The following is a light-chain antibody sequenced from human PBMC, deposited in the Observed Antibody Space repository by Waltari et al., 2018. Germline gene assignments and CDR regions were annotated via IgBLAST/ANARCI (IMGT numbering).Light chain of an antibody. Sequence: FMLTQPHSVSESPGKTVTISCTRSSGNIATNYVQWYQQRPGSAPTKVIYEDNQRPSGVPCRFSGAIDSSSNSASLIISGLKAEDEADYYCQSFDSSHVVFGGGTKLTVL. CDR3: QSFDSSHVV. CDR2: EDN. V-gene: IGLV6-57*03. CDR1: SGNIATNY. J-gene: IGLJ2*01.